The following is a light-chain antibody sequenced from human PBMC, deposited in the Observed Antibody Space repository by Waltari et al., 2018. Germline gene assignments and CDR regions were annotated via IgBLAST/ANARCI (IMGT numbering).Light chain of an antibody. J-gene: IGKJ1*01. CDR2: DAS. V-gene: IGKV3-11*01. CDR3: QQSYSTPVT. Sequence: EIVLTQSPATLPLSPGERATLSCRASQSVSSYLAWYQQKPGQAPRLLIYDASNRATGIPARFSGSGSGTDFTLTISSLEPEDFATYYCQQSYSTPVTFGQGTKVEIK. CDR1: QSVSSY.